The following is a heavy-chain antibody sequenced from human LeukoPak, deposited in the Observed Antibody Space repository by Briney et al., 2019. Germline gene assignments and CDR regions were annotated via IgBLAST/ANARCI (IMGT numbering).Heavy chain of an antibody. CDR3: ASSGITVTTSYFYYMDV. D-gene: IGHD4-17*01. CDR1: GFTFRNYW. CDR2: TKPDGTAE. Sequence: GGSLRLSCAASGFTFRNYWMGWVRQAPGKGLEWVANTKPDGTAEYYADSVRGRFTTSRDNANNFLYLQMNSLRGEDTAVYYCASSGITVTTSYFYYMDVWGKGTTVTVSS. J-gene: IGHJ6*03. V-gene: IGHV3-7*01.